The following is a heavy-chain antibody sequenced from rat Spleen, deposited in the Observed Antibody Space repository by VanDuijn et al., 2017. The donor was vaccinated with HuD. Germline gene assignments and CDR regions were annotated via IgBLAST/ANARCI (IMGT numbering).Heavy chain of an antibody. CDR2: ISTGGGNT. V-gene: IGHV5S13*01. CDR3: TRGYVMDA. Sequence: EVQLVESGGGLVQPGRSLKLSCAASGFTFSNYDMAWVRQAPTKGLEWIASISTGGGNTYYLDSMKGRLTISRDNAKNTQYLQMYSLRAEDTATYYCTRGYVMDAWGQGASVTVSS. CDR1: GFTFSNYD. J-gene: IGHJ4*01.